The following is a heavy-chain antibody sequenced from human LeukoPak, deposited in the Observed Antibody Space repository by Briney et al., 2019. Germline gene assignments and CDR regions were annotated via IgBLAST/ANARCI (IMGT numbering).Heavy chain of an antibody. CDR2: ISPYVGNT. Sequence: GASVKVSCKASGYTFTNYGISWVRQAPGQGLEWMGWISPYVGNTNYAQKLQGRVTMTTDTSTSTAYMELRSLRSDDTAVYYCARDSYDFWSGEYTIDYWGQGTLVTVSS. V-gene: IGHV1-18*01. D-gene: IGHD3-3*01. CDR3: ARDSYDFWSGEYTIDY. J-gene: IGHJ4*02. CDR1: GYTFTNYG.